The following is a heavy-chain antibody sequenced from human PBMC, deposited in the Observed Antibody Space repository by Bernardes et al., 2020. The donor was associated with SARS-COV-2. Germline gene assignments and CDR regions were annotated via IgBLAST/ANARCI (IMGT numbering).Heavy chain of an antibody. Sequence: ASVKVSCKASGYTFTTYTVHWVRQAPGQRLEWMGWINTGNGDTKYSQKFQGRVTITRDTSASTAYMALSSLRSEDTAIYYCASTNCGVDCYLDFWGQGALVTVSS. CDR2: INTGNGDT. CDR1: GYTFTTYT. J-gene: IGHJ4*02. CDR3: ASTNCGVDCYLDF. D-gene: IGHD2-21*02. V-gene: IGHV1-3*04.